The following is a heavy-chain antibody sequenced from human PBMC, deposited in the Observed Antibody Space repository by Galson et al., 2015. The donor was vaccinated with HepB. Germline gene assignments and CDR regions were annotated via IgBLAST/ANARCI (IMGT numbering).Heavy chain of an antibody. CDR2: ISGRDAGT. CDR3: AKHQRLGSYYEALDY. D-gene: IGHD1-26*01. Sequence: SLRLSCAASGFTFSSYALSWVRQAPGRGLEWVSSISGRDAGTSYADSVKGRFTISRDNSKNTLYLHMNSLRADDTAIYYCAKHQRLGSYYEALDYWGQGTLVTVSS. J-gene: IGHJ4*02. V-gene: IGHV3-23*01. CDR1: GFTFSSYA.